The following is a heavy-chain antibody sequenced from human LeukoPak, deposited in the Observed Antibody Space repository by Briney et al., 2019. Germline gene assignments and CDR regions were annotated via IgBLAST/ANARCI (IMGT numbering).Heavy chain of an antibody. CDR3: AKDRGGSSQLGDAFDV. J-gene: IGHJ3*01. CDR1: GFTFSSYW. V-gene: IGHV3-9*01. D-gene: IGHD2-15*01. CDR2: ISYGSDTI. Sequence: PGGSLRLSCAASGFTFSSYWMHWVRQAPGKGLEWVSGISYGSDTIGYVDSVKGRFTISRDNAKNSLYLQMNSLRTDDTALYYCAKDRGGSSQLGDAFDVWGQGTMVSVSS.